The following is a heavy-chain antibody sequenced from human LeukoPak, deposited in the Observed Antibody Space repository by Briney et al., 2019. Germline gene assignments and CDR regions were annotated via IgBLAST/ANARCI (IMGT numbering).Heavy chain of an antibody. J-gene: IGHJ4*02. Sequence: GGSLRLSCAASGFTFSKSWMPWVRQAPGKGLESVSRINTDGTVTTYADSVKGRFTLSRDNADNTMFMQMNRVRDEDTAVYYCATEQWLAPPPDSWGQGTPFTVSS. CDR3: ATEQWLAPPPDS. V-gene: IGHV3-74*01. CDR2: INTDGTVT. D-gene: IGHD6-19*01. CDR1: GFTFSKSW.